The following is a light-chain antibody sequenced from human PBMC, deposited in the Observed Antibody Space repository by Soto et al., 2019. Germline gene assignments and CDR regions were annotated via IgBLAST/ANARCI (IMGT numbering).Light chain of an antibody. CDR1: SSDVGTYSL. V-gene: IGLV2-23*02. J-gene: IGLJ7*01. CDR2: GVD. CDR3: CSYTSTITGV. Sequence: QSVLTQPASVSGSPGQSITISCTGTSSDVGTYSLVSWYQQHPGKVPKLVIYGVDKRPSGVSDRFSGSKSGNRASLTISGLQAEDEADYYCCSYTSTITGVFGGGTQLTVL.